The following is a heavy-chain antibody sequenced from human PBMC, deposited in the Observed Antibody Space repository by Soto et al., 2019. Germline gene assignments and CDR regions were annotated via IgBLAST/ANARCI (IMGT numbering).Heavy chain of an antibody. CDR3: ARDRGPNTPDY. J-gene: IGHJ4*02. Sequence: EVQVVESGGGLVQPGGSLRLSCAVSGFTFSNYWMTWVRQAPGKGLEWVDSMNQDGSQIYYVDSLRGRFTISRDNAKNSLYLQMNSLRVDDTAVYYCARDRGPNTPDYWGQGTLVTVSS. V-gene: IGHV3-7*01. D-gene: IGHD2-2*02. CDR1: GFTFSNYW. CDR2: MNQDGSQI.